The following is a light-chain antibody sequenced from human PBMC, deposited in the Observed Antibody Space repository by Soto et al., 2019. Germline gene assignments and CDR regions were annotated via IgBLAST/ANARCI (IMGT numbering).Light chain of an antibody. CDR2: EVS. Sequence: QSALTQPASVSGSPGQSITISCTGTSGDVGGYHYVSWYQQHPGKAPKLMIYEVSNRPSGVSHRFSGSKSGNTASLTISGLQAEDEADYYCSSYTGSSTLYVFGTGTKLTVL. CDR1: SGDVGGYHY. J-gene: IGLJ1*01. CDR3: SSYTGSSTLYV. V-gene: IGLV2-14*01.